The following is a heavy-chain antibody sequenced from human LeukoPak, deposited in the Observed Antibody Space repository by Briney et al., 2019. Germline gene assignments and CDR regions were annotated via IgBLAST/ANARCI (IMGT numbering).Heavy chain of an antibody. CDR2: IYPGDSDT. Sequence: GESLKISCKGSGYSFTSYWIGWVRQMPGKGLEWMGIIYPGDSDTRHSPSFQGQVTISADKSISTAYLQWSSLKASDTAMCYCARAIAAAGADAFDIWGQGTLVTVSS. CDR1: GYSFTSYW. CDR3: ARAIAAAGADAFDI. D-gene: IGHD6-13*01. J-gene: IGHJ3*02. V-gene: IGHV5-51*01.